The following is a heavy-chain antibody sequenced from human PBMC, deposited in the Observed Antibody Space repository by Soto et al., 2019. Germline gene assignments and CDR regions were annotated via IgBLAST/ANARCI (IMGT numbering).Heavy chain of an antibody. J-gene: IGHJ4*02. CDR1: GFTFSGSA. V-gene: IGHV3-73*01. CDR2: IRSKANSYAT. D-gene: IGHD3-9*01. CDR3: TRHEFDAVNFDY. Sequence: PEGSLRLSCAASGFTFSGSAMHWVRQASGKGLEWVGRIRSKANSYATAYAASVKGRFTISRDDSKNTAYLQMNSLKTEDTAVYYCTRHEFDAVNFDYWGQGTLVTVSS.